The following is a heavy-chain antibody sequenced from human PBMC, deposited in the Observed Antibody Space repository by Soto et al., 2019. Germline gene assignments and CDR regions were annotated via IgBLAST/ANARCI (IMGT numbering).Heavy chain of an antibody. Sequence: SETLSLTCTVSGGSIYNHYWSWVRKPPGKGLEWIGYIYYTGGTNYNPSLKSRVTMSVDTSKNRVSLNLTSLTAADTAVYYCARRLAVFGAKGEYPGWNYYYYGMDVWGQGTTVTVSS. CDR1: GGSIYNHY. J-gene: IGHJ6*02. CDR2: IYYTGGT. V-gene: IGHV4-59*11. D-gene: IGHD3-3*01. CDR3: ARRLAVFGAKGEYPGWNYYYYGMDV.